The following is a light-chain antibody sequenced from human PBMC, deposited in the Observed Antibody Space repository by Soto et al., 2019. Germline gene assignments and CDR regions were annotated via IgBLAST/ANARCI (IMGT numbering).Light chain of an antibody. Sequence: EIVMTQSPATLSVSPGERATLSCRAGQSVSSNLAWYKQKTGQAPRILIYGESTRATGIPDRLSGSGSGTELNLTISRLQSEDFAVYYCQQYNNWPLTFGGGTKVDIK. CDR3: QQYNNWPLT. J-gene: IGKJ4*01. CDR1: QSVSSN. V-gene: IGKV3-15*01. CDR2: GES.